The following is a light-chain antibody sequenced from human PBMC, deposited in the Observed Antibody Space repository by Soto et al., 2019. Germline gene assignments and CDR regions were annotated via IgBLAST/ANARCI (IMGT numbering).Light chain of an antibody. CDR1: QSIRSHY. J-gene: IGKJ1*01. CDR3: QQYGSSVT. Sequence: EIVLTQSPGTLSLSPGERATLSCRASQSIRSHYLAWYQQKPGQAPRLLISGAHNRAPGIPDRFSGSESGTDFTLRISRLEPEDCAVYYCQQYGSSVTFGQGTKVEIK. CDR2: GAH. V-gene: IGKV3-20*01.